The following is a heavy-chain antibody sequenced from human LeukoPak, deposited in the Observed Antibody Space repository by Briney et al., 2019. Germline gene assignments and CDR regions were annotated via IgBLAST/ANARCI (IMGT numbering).Heavy chain of an antibody. CDR2: IKQDGSEK. CDR1: GFTFSSYW. V-gene: IGHV3-7*03. J-gene: IGHJ4*02. D-gene: IGHD5-12*01. CDR3: ARARTRGYSGYGEGY. Sequence: GGSLRLSCAASGFTFSSYWMSWVRQAPGKGLEWVANIKQDGSEKYYVDSVKGRFTISRDNAKNSLYLQMNSLRAEDTAVYYCARARTRGYSGYGEGYWGQGTLVTVSA.